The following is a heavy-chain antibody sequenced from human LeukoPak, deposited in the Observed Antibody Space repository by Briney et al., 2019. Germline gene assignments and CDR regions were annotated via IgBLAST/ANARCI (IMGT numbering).Heavy chain of an antibody. J-gene: IGHJ5*02. V-gene: IGHV1-8*01. CDR2: MNPNSGNT. CDR3: ATDPYAHYDILTGSRNA. D-gene: IGHD3-9*01. Sequence: GASVKVSCKASGYTFTSYDINWVRQATGQGLEWMGWMNPNSGNTGYAQRFQGRVTMTRNTSISTAYMELSSLRSEDTAVYYCATDPYAHYDILTGSRNAWGQGTLVTVSS. CDR1: GYTFTSYD.